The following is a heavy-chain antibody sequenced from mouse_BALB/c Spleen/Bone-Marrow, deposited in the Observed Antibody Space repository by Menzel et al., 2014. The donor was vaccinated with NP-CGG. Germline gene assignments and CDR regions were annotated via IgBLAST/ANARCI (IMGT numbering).Heavy chain of an antibody. V-gene: IGHV1S81*02. CDR2: INPSNGGT. J-gene: IGHJ4*01. CDR1: GYTFTSYY. Sequence: QVQLQQSGVELVKPGASVKLSCKASGYTFTSYYLYWVKQRPGQGLEWIGEINPSNGGTNFNERFKSKASLTVDKSSSTAYMQLNSLTSEDSAVYYCTRRSLLSDYYSMDYWGQGTSVTVSS. D-gene: IGHD2-10*01. CDR3: TRRSLLSDYYSMDY.